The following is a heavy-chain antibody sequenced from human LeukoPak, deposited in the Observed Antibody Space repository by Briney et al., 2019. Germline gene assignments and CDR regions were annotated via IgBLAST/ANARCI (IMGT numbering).Heavy chain of an antibody. D-gene: IGHD2-15*01. CDR1: GYTFTSYD. J-gene: IGHJ6*02. CDR2: MNPNSGNT. CDR3: ATSVVTLGYYYYGMDV. V-gene: IGHV1-8*01. Sequence: ASVKVSCKASGYTFTSYDINWVRQATGQGLEWMGWMNPNSGNTGYAQKFQGRVTMTRNTSISTAYMELSSLRSEDTAVYYCATSVVTLGYYYYGMDVWGQGTTVTVSS.